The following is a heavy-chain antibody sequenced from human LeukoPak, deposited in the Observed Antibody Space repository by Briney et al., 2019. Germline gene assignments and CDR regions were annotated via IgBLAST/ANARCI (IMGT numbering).Heavy chain of an antibody. CDR1: GFSFSTSW. J-gene: IGHJ4*02. Sequence: GGSLRLSCAASGFSFSTSWMNWVRQAPGKGLEWIAIIKSDGGETIYVDSVRGRFTISRDNAKNSLHLQMNSLRAEDTAVYYCARGIVVVPAAIDLPYYFDYWGQGTLVTISS. D-gene: IGHD2-2*01. CDR3: ARGIVVVPAAIDLPYYFDY. V-gene: IGHV3-7*01. CDR2: IKSDGGET.